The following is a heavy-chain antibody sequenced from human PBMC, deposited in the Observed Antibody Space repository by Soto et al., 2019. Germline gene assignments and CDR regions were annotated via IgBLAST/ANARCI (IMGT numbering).Heavy chain of an antibody. D-gene: IGHD4-17*01. V-gene: IGHV3-15*01. CDR1: GFTFSNAW. CDR3: STDLAVTENYHCCGMGV. J-gene: IGHJ6*02. Sequence: EVQLVESGGGLVKPGGSLRLSCAASGFTFSNAWMNWVRQAPGKGLEWIARIKSKVDDGTTEYAAPVKVRFTISRDDSKNTLDIQMNSLKSEDTAVYFGSTDLAVTENYHCCGMGVWGHATAVTVS. CDR2: IKSKVDDGTT.